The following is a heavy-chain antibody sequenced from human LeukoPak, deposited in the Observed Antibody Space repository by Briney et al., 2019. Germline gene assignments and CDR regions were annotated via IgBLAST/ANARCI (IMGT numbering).Heavy chain of an antibody. V-gene: IGHV3-7*01. Sequence: GGSLRLSCAASGFTFSSYWMSWVRQAPGKGLEWVANIKQDGSEKYYVDSVKGRFTISRDNAKNSLYLQMNSLRAEDTAVYYCARARFGELSGNWFDPWGQGTLVTVSS. CDR2: IKQDGSEK. CDR1: GFTFSSYW. D-gene: IGHD3-10*01. CDR3: ARARFGELSGNWFDP. J-gene: IGHJ5*02.